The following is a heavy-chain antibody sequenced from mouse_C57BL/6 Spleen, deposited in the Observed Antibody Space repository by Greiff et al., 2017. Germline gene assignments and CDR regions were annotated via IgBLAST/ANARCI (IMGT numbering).Heavy chain of an antibody. J-gene: IGHJ3*01. D-gene: IGHD2-2*01. CDR2: IDPSDSYT. V-gene: IGHV1-59*01. Sequence: VQLQQPGAELVRPGTSVKLSCKASGYTFTSYWMHWVKQRPGQGLEWIGVIDPSDSYTNYNQKFKGKATLTVDTSSSTAYMQLSSLTSEDSAVYYCARGLRRAAYWGQGTLVTVSA. CDR1: GYTFTSYW. CDR3: ARGLRRAAY.